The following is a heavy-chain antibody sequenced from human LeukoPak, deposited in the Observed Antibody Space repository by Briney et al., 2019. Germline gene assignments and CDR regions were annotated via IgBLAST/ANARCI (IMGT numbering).Heavy chain of an antibody. CDR2: INHSGST. Sequence: SETLSLTCAVYGGSFSGYYWSWIRQPPGKGLEWIGEINHSGSTNFNLSLKSRVTISVDTSKNQFSLKLNSVTAADTAVYYCARGYSSSWTYDYGMDVWGQGTTVTVSS. J-gene: IGHJ6*02. D-gene: IGHD6-13*01. V-gene: IGHV4-34*01. CDR1: GGSFSGYY. CDR3: ARGYSSSWTYDYGMDV.